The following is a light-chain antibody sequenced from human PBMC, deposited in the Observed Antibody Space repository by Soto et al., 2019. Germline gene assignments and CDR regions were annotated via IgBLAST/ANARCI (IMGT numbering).Light chain of an antibody. V-gene: IGKV3-20*01. CDR2: AAS. Sequence: TQSPSTLSASVGDRVTITCRASQSINNRYLAWYQQKPGQAPRLLIYAASSRATGIPDRFSGSGSGTDFTLTISRLEPEDFAVYYCQQFGSSPGFTFGPGTKVDIK. J-gene: IGKJ3*01. CDR1: QSINNRY. CDR3: QQFGSSPGFT.